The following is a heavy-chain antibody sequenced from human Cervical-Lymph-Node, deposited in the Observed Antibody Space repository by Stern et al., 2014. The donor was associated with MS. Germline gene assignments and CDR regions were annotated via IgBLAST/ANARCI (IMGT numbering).Heavy chain of an antibody. V-gene: IGHV4-59*12. Sequence: QLQLQESGPGLVKPSETLSLTCTVSGGSIIPYSWTWIRQTPGKGLEWIGDLYHNGTTKNNPYLNSRVTIGVDTSTTNLSPWPSSVTAADTGLYFCARVGGRRQLSDWGQGILVTVSS. CDR1: GGSIIPYS. J-gene: IGHJ4*02. CDR3: ARVGGRRQLSD. D-gene: IGHD3-16*01. CDR2: LYHNGTT.